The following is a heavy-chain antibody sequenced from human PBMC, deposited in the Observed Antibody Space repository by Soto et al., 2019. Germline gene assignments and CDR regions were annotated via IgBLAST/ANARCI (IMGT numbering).Heavy chain of an antibody. D-gene: IGHD3-3*01. V-gene: IGHV1-18*01. J-gene: IGHJ5*02. Sequence: GASVKVSCKASGYTFTSYGISWVRQAPGQGLEWMGWISAYNGNTNYAQKLQGRVTMTTDTSTSTAYMELRSLRSDDTAVYYCARASDYDFWSGYYSVFGWFDPWGHGTLVTVSS. CDR2: ISAYNGNT. CDR1: GYTFTSYG. CDR3: ARASDYDFWSGYYSVFGWFDP.